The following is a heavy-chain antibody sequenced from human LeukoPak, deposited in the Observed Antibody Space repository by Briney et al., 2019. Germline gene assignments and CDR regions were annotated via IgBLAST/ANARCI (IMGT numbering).Heavy chain of an antibody. D-gene: IGHD3-16*01. V-gene: IGHV3-48*03. J-gene: IGHJ4*02. CDR3: AKDRIYGYIWGIPAGFDS. CDR2: ISSSGSTI. CDR1: GFTFSSYE. Sequence: HSGGSLRLSCAASGFTFSSYEMNWVRQAPGKGLEWVSYISSSGSTIYYADSVKGRFTISRDNAKNSLYLQMNSLRAEDTAIYYCAKDRIYGYIWGIPAGFDSWGQGTLVTVSS.